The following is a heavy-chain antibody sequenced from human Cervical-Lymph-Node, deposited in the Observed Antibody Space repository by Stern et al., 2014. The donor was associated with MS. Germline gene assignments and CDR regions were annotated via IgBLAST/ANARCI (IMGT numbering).Heavy chain of an antibody. Sequence: QVQLQESGPGLVKPSGTLSLTCAVSGDSISSSHWWSWVRQPPGKGLEWIGEIYHRGSTNYNPSLKSRVSISVDTSKNQFSLRLSSVTAADTAVYYCARVGYSWYRYFHLWGQGTLVTVSS. CDR2: IYHRGST. V-gene: IGHV4-4*02. J-gene: IGHJ1*01. D-gene: IGHD6-13*01. CDR1: GDSISSSHW. CDR3: ARVGYSWYRYFHL.